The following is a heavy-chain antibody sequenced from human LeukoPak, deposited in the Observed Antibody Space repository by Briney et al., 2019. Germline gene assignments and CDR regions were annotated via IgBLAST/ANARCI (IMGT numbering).Heavy chain of an antibody. Sequence: GASVKVSCKVSGYTLTELSMHWVRQAPGKGLEWMGGFDPEDGETIYAQKFQGRVTMTEDTSTDTAYMELSSLRSEDTAVYYCATGLSGSYQTPVDYWGQGTLVTVSS. CDR1: GYTLTELS. D-gene: IGHD1-26*01. CDR3: ATGLSGSYQTPVDY. CDR2: FDPEDGET. J-gene: IGHJ4*02. V-gene: IGHV1-24*01.